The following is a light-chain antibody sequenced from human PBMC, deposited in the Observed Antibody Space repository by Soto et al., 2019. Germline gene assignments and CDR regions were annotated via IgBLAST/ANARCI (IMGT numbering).Light chain of an antibody. V-gene: IGLV3-9*01. Sequence: SYELTQPLSVSVALGQTARITCGGNNIGSKNVHWYQQVPGQAPVLVIYRDTDRPSGIPERFSGSNSGNTATLTISRAQAGDEADYYCQMWDSSTVVFGGGTQLTVL. J-gene: IGLJ2*01. CDR3: QMWDSSTVV. CDR1: NIGSKN. CDR2: RDT.